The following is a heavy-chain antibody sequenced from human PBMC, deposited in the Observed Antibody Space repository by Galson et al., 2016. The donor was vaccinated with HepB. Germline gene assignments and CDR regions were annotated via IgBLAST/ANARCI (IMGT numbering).Heavy chain of an antibody. V-gene: IGHV3-30*03. CDR2: ISDTGGNK. D-gene: IGHD3-10*01. CDR1: GFTFSKTS. J-gene: IGHJ4*02. CDR3: APRALVWFGEGRGD. Sequence: SLRLSCAASGFTFSKTSMHWVRQAPGKGLEWLAVISDTGGNKYNSDSVKGRLTISRDNSKNTLYLQRNSLKEEDTAVYYCAPRALVWFGEGRGDWGQGTLVTVSS.